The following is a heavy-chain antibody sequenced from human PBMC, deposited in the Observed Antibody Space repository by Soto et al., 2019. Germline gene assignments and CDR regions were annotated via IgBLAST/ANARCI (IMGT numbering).Heavy chain of an antibody. V-gene: IGHV4-59*01. J-gene: IGHJ4*02. CDR2: IYYSGST. CDR1: GGSISSYY. D-gene: IGHD2-15*01. Sequence: QVQLHESGPGLVKPSETLSLTCTVSGGSISSYYWSWIRQPPGKGLEWIGYIYYSGSTNYNPSLKSRVTISVDTSKNQFSLKLSSATAADTAVYYCARDRYGGTSDYWGQGTLVTVSS. CDR3: ARDRYGGTSDY.